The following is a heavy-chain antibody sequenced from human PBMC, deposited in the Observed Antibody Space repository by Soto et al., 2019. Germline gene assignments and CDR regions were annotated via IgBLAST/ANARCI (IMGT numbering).Heavy chain of an antibody. CDR1: GGSISSGGYS. Sequence: QLQLQESGSGLVKPSQTLSLTCAVSGGSISSGGYSWSWIRQPPGKGLEWIGHIYHSGSTYYNPSLMGGVTISVDRSKNHFSLKLSSVTAADTAVYYCAREINSRVSSGYYYVRFDPWGQGTLVTVSS. J-gene: IGHJ5*02. D-gene: IGHD3-22*01. CDR3: AREINSRVSSGYYYVRFDP. CDR2: IYHSGST. V-gene: IGHV4-30-2*01.